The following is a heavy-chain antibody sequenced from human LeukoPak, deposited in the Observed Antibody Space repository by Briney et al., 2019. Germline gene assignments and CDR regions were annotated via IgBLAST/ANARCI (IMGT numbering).Heavy chain of an antibody. Sequence: GGSLRLSCAASGFTFSRYWMHWVRQAPGKGLVWVSRINSDGSSTSYADSVKGRFTISRDNAKKTLYLQMNSLRAEDAAVYYCARDRVYCSSTSCQDAFDIWGQGTMVTVSS. CDR3: ARDRVYCSSTSCQDAFDI. CDR2: INSDGSST. J-gene: IGHJ3*02. CDR1: GFTFSRYW. V-gene: IGHV3-74*01. D-gene: IGHD2-2*01.